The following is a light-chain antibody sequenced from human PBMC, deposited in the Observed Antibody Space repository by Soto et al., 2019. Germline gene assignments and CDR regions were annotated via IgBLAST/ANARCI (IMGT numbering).Light chain of an antibody. Sequence: ELVSTPSPATLFVSPVYSAILSVRAGQGVTTNFAWYQQKSGQSPRLLIYDVSHRATGVPARFSGTGSETDLTLTISGLQSEDSAVYFGQQYNNWPFSFGQGTRLEI. CDR3: QQYNNWPFS. V-gene: IGKV3-15*01. J-gene: IGKJ5*01. CDR1: QGVTTN. CDR2: DVS.